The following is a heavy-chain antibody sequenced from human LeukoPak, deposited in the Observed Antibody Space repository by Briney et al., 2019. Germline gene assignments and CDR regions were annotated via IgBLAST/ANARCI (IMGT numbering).Heavy chain of an antibody. CDR3: ARGMGPTDGGDY. CDR1: GFTFRSYW. V-gene: IGHV3-74*01. CDR2: INSDGSSA. J-gene: IGHJ4*02. Sequence: GGSLRLSCAASGFTFRSYWMHWVRQAPGKGLVWVSRINSDGSSASYADSVKGRFTISRDNAKNRLYLQMNSLRAEDTAVYYCARGMGPTDGGDYWGQGTLVTVSS. D-gene: IGHD1-26*01.